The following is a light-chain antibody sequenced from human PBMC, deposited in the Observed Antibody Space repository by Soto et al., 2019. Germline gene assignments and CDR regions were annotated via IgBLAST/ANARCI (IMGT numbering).Light chain of an antibody. CDR3: SSYTGSSRV. CDR1: SSDVGGYNY. CDR2: DVS. J-gene: IGLJ3*02. V-gene: IGLV2-14*01. Sequence: QSVLTQPASVSGSPGQSITISCTGTSSDVGGYNYVSWYQQHPGKAPKLIIYDVSNRPSGVSNRFSGSKSGNTASLTISGLQAEEEADYYGSSYTGSSRVFGGGTKLTFL.